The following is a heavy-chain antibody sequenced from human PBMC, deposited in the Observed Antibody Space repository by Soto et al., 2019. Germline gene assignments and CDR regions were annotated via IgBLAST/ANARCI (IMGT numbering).Heavy chain of an antibody. Sequence: ASVKVSCKASGYTFTSYYMNWVRQAPGKGLEWMGGFDPEDGETIYAQKFQGRVTMTEDTSTDTAYMELSSLRSEDTAVYYCATAGPNYGSGSYYRASFDPWGQGTLVTVSS. D-gene: IGHD3-10*01. CDR1: GYTFTSYY. CDR3: ATAGPNYGSGSYYRASFDP. CDR2: FDPEDGET. J-gene: IGHJ5*02. V-gene: IGHV1-24*01.